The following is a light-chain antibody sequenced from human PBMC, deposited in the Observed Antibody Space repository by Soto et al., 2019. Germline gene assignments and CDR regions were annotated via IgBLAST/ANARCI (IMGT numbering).Light chain of an antibody. CDR2: EVT. CDR3: ISYKSDRTFV. Sequence: QSALTQPAYVSGSPGQSITISCTGTSTDVGGYNYVSWYKQYPGIAPKLIIYEVTKLPSGVSNRFSGSKSGNTASLTISGLQAEDEGDYYCISYKSDRTFVFGTGTKGTVL. J-gene: IGLJ1*01. CDR1: STDVGGYNY. V-gene: IGLV2-14*01.